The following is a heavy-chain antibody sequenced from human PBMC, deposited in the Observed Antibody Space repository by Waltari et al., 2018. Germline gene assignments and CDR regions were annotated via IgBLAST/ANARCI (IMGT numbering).Heavy chain of an antibody. CDR1: GYSIRDGYY. Sequence: QVQLKESGPGLGLPSETLSLTCTVSGYSIRDGYYWAWIRQSPDKGLEWIGNIYHSGTTSYNLSLKSRVTISVDTSKNQFSLRLISMTAADTAVYYCATIFGAAFDYWGQGIPVAVSS. D-gene: IGHD3-3*01. V-gene: IGHV4-38-2*02. CDR3: ATIFGAAFDY. J-gene: IGHJ4*02. CDR2: IYHSGTT.